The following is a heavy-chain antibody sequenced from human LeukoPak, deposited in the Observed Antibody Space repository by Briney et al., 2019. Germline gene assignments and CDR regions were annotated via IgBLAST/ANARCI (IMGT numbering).Heavy chain of an antibody. D-gene: IGHD6-6*01. J-gene: IGHJ4*02. CDR1: GYTFTGYY. CDR3: ARDGQYSSSYYFDY. V-gene: IGHV1-2*06. Sequence: ASVKVSCKASGYTFTGYYMHWVRQAPGQGLEWMGRINPNNGATNYAQKLQGRVTITGDTSISTAYMELSSLRSDDTAVYYCARDGQYSSSYYFDYWGQGTLVTVSS. CDR2: INPNNGAT.